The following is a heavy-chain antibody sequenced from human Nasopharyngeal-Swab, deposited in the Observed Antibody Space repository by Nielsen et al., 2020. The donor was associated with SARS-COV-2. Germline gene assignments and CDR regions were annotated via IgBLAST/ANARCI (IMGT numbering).Heavy chain of an antibody. Sequence: SLKISCAASGFTLSPNYMSWVRQAPGKGLEWVSVIYSGGSTYYADSVKGRFTISRDNSKNTLYLQMNSLKAEDTAVYYCAREGLGNDFDYWGQGTLVTVSS. CDR1: GFTLSPNY. CDR2: IYSGGST. J-gene: IGHJ4*02. D-gene: IGHD5-12*01. CDR3: AREGLGNDFDY. V-gene: IGHV3-53*01.